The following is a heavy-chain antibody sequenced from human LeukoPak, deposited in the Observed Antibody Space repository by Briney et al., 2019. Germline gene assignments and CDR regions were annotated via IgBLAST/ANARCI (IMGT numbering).Heavy chain of an antibody. Sequence: GGSLRLSCAASGFTFSTYAMHWVRQAPGKGLEYVSAISSNGGSTYYANSVKGRFTISRDNSKNTLYLQMGSLGAEDMAVYYCARSPGEVVNPEYAFDIWGQGTMVTVSS. V-gene: IGHV3-64*01. J-gene: IGHJ3*02. D-gene: IGHD3-10*01. CDR2: ISSNGGST. CDR3: ARSPGEVVNPEYAFDI. CDR1: GFTFSTYA.